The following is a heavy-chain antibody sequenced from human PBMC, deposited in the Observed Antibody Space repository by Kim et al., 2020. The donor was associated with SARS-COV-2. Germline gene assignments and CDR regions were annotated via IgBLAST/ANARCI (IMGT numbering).Heavy chain of an antibody. CDR2: IKEDGSEK. CDR3: ARGWGGPDY. D-gene: IGHD3-10*01. CDR1: GFTFSSYW. Sequence: GGSLRLSCAASGFTFSSYWMNWVRQAPGKGLEWVANIKEDGSEKYYVDSLKGRFTISRDNAKNSLYLQMNSLRAEDTAVYYCARGWGGPDYWGQGTLVTVSS. V-gene: IGHV3-7*03. J-gene: IGHJ4*02.